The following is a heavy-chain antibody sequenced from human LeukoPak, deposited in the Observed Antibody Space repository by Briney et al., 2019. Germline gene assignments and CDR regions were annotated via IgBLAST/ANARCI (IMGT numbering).Heavy chain of an antibody. CDR3: AKESGKFDY. V-gene: IGHV3-43*02. Sequence: GGSLRLSCVASGLNFDDSAMHWVRQAPGKGLEWVSLISADGGSAFSADSVKGRFSISRGNSKNSLYLQMNSLRSEDTAMYYCAKESGKFDYWGQGTLVAVSS. J-gene: IGHJ4*02. CDR2: ISADGGSA. CDR1: GLNFDDSA.